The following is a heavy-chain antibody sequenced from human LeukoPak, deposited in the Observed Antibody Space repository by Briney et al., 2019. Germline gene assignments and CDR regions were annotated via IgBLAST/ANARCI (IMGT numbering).Heavy chain of an antibody. V-gene: IGHV1-18*01. D-gene: IGHD3-22*01. Sequence: GASVKVSCKASGYTFTSYGISWVRQAPGQGLEWMGWISAYNGNTNYAQKLQGRVTVTTDTSTSTAYMELRSLRSDDTAVYYCARSLIPYDSSGYYPFDYWGQGTLVTVSS. CDR2: ISAYNGNT. CDR3: ARSLIPYDSSGYYPFDY. J-gene: IGHJ4*02. CDR1: GYTFTSYG.